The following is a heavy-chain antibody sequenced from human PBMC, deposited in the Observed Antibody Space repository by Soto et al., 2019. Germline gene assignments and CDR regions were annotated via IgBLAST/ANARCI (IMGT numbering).Heavy chain of an antibody. CDR3: ARLDYYDSSGYYLMYNGLDA. CDR1: GGAVNSGSFY. Sequence: PSETLSLTCTVSGGAVNSGSFYWSWTRQPPGKGLEWIGYIYYSGSTNYNPSLKSRVTISVDTSKSQFSLKLSSVTAADTAVYYCARLDYYDSSGYYLMYNGLDAWGQGTTVTVSS. J-gene: IGHJ6*02. CDR2: IYYSGST. D-gene: IGHD3-22*01. V-gene: IGHV4-61*01.